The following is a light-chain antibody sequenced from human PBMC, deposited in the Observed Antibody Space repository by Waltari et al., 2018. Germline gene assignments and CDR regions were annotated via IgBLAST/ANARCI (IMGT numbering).Light chain of an antibody. CDR3: QQSYSTLIT. V-gene: IGKV1-39*01. CDR2: TAS. CDR1: QSVSKF. J-gene: IGKJ5*01. Sequence: DIQMTQSPPSLSASVGDRVTINCRASQSVSKFVNWYQQKPGKAPKLLVYTASTLQIGVPSRFSGSGSGTEFTLTINSLLPEDFAIYYCQQSYSTLITFGQGTRLEIK.